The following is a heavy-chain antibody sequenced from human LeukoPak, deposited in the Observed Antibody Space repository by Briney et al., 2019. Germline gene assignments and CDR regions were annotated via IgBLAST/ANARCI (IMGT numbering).Heavy chain of an antibody. V-gene: IGHV3-53*01. CDR2: IYSAGDT. Sequence: GGSLRLSCAASGFTVSSNYMSWVRQAPGKGLEWVSVIYSAGDTSYADSVKGRFTISRDNAKNSLYLQMNSLRAEDTAVYYCVREARESGGFDYWGQGTLVTVSS. J-gene: IGHJ4*02. CDR3: VREARESGGFDY. D-gene: IGHD2-15*01. CDR1: GFTVSSNY.